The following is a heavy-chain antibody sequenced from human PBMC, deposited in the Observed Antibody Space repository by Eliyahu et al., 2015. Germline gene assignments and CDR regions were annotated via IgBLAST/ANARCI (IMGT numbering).Heavy chain of an antibody. D-gene: IGHD5-24*01. CDR3: ARKMKNDAFDI. CDR2: IYYSGST. J-gene: IGHJ3*02. V-gene: IGHV4-31*03. CDR1: XGSISXGGYY. Sequence: QVQLQESGPGLVKPSQTLSLTCTVXXGSISXGGYYWXWIRQHPGKGLEWIGYIYYSGSTYYNPSLKSRVTISVDTSKNQFSLKLSSVTAADTAVYYCARKMKNDAFDIWGQGTMVTVSS.